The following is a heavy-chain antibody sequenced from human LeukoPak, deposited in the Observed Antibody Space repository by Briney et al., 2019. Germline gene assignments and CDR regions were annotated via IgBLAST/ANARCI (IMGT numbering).Heavy chain of an antibody. Sequence: GGPLRLSCAASGFTFSNYWMTWVRQAPGKGLEWVAHINQDGSKGYYMDSVKARFTISRDNAKNSLSLQMNSLRAEDTAVYYCVRDGGVSGYDLLDYWGQGTLVTVSS. V-gene: IGHV3-7*01. CDR3: VRDGGVSGYDLLDY. D-gene: IGHD5-12*01. CDR2: INQDGSKG. J-gene: IGHJ4*02. CDR1: GFTFSNYW.